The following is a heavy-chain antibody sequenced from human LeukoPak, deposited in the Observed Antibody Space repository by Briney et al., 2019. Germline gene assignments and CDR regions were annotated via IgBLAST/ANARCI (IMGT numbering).Heavy chain of an antibody. CDR3: ARVYCTGGSCHWFDP. CDR2: IYYSGST. D-gene: IGHD2-15*01. Sequence: SETLSLTCTVSGGSISSYYWSWIRRPPGKGLEWIGYIYYSGSTNYSPSLKSRVIISVDTSKNQFSLKLSSVTSADTAVYFCARVYCTGGSCHWFDPWGQGTLVTVSS. V-gene: IGHV4-59*01. J-gene: IGHJ5*02. CDR1: GGSISSYY.